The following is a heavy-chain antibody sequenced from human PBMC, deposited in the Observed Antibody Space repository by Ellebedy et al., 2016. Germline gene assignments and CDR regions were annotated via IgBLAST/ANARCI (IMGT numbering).Heavy chain of an antibody. V-gene: IGHV1-24*01. Sequence: ASVKVSCXVSGYTLTELSMHWVRQAPGKGLEWMGGFDPEDGETIYAQKFQGRVTMTEDTSTDTAYMELSSLRSEDTAVYYCATEPRVVVPAAMQYYYGMDVWGQGTTVTVSS. J-gene: IGHJ6*02. CDR1: GYTLTELS. D-gene: IGHD2-2*01. CDR2: FDPEDGET. CDR3: ATEPRVVVPAAMQYYYGMDV.